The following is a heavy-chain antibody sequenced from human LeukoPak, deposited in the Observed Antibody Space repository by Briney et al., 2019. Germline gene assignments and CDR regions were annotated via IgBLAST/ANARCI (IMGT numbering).Heavy chain of an antibody. CDR2: IYPGDSDT. CDR3: ARQGLSITIFGVVKDAFDI. J-gene: IGHJ3*02. D-gene: IGHD3-3*01. Sequence: GESLKISCKGSGYSFTSYWIGWVRQMPGKGLEWMGIIYPGDSDTRYSPSFQGQVTISADKSISTAYLQWSSLKASDTAMYYCARQGLSITIFGVVKDAFDIWGQGTMVTVSS. V-gene: IGHV5-51*01. CDR1: GYSFTSYW.